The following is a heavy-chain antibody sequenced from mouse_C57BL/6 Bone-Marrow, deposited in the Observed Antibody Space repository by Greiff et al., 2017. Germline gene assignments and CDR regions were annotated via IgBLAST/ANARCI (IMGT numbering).Heavy chain of an antibody. CDR1: GFTFSSYA. V-gene: IGHV5-4*01. D-gene: IGHD2-3*01. J-gene: IGHJ4*01. Sequence: EVKLVESGGGLVKPGGSLKLSCAASGFTFSSYAMSWFRQTPEKRLEWVATISDGGRYTYYPDNVKGRFTISRDNAKNNLYLQMSHLKSEDTAMXYCAREGYLEAMDYGGQGTSVTVSS. CDR3: AREGYLEAMDY. CDR2: ISDGGRYT.